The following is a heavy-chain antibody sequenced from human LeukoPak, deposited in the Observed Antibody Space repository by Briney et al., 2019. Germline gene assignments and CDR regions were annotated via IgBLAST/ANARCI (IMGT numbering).Heavy chain of an antibody. Sequence: SETLSLTCTVSGGSISSGFYYWAWIRQPPGKGLEWIGSIYYSGITYYNPSFKSPVTISIDTAKNQFSLKLSSVNAADTAVYYCARAYLIKERVWGSYLDYWGQGTLVTVSS. J-gene: IGHJ4*02. CDR3: ARAYLIKERVWGSYLDY. D-gene: IGHD3-16*02. CDR1: GGSISSGFYY. V-gene: IGHV4-39*01. CDR2: IYYSGIT.